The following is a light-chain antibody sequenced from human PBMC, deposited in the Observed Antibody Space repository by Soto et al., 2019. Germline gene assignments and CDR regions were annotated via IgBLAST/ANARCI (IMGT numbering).Light chain of an antibody. CDR1: QSVSSSY. Sequence: EIVLTQSPGTLSLYPGEGATLSCRASQSVSSSYLAWYRQKPGQAPRLLIYGASSRATGIPDRFSGSGSGTDFTLTISRLEPEDFAVYYCQQYGSSPWTFGQGTNVDNK. J-gene: IGKJ1*01. CDR2: GAS. V-gene: IGKV3-20*01. CDR3: QQYGSSPWT.